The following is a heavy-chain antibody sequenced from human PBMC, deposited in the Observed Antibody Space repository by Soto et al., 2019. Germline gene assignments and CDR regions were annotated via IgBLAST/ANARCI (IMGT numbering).Heavy chain of an antibody. Sequence: GGSLRLSCAASGFTFSSYGMHWVRQAPGKGLEWVAVISYDGSNKYYADSVKGRFTISRDNSKNTLYLQMNSLRAEDTAVYYCAKDPRAWNYVWLDAFDIWGQGTMVTVSS. V-gene: IGHV3-30*18. CDR2: ISYDGSNK. CDR3: AKDPRAWNYVWLDAFDI. CDR1: GFTFSSYG. D-gene: IGHD1-7*01. J-gene: IGHJ3*02.